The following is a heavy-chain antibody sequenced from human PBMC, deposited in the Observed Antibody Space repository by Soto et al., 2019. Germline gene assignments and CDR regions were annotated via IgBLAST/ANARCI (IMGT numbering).Heavy chain of an antibody. CDR3: ARGPIIAMVRGVINWFDP. D-gene: IGHD3-10*01. Sequence: GGSLRLSCAASGFTFSSYSMNWVRQAPGKGLEWVSSISRSSSYIYYADSVKGRFTISRDNAKNSLYLQMNSLRAEDTAVYYRARGPIIAMVRGVINWFDPWGQGTLVTVSS. CDR2: ISRSSSYI. J-gene: IGHJ5*02. V-gene: IGHV3-21*01. CDR1: GFTFSSYS.